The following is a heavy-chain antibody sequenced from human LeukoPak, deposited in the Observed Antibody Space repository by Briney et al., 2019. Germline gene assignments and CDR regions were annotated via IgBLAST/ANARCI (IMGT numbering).Heavy chain of an antibody. CDR2: INPNSGGT. CDR1: GSTFTGYN. V-gene: IGHV1-2*02. J-gene: IGHJ4*02. Sequence: GASVKVSCKASGSTFTGYNMQWLRQAPGQGLEWMGWINPNSGGTNYAQKFQGRVTMTRDTSISTAYMELSRLRSDDTAVYYCARDGHFDCWGQGTLVTVSS. CDR3: ARDGHFDC.